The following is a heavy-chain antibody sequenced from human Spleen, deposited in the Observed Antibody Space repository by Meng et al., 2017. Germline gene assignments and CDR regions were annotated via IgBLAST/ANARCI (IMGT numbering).Heavy chain of an antibody. CDR3: ARSYYDSSGYYPLFWFDY. D-gene: IGHD3-22*01. J-gene: IGHJ4*02. V-gene: IGHV4-4*07. Sequence: GSLRLSCTVSGGSISSYYWSWIRQPAGKGLEWIGRIYTSGSTNYNPSLKSRVTISVDTSKNQFSLKLSSVTAADTAVYYCARSYYDSSGYYPLFWFDYWGQGTLVTVSS. CDR1: GGSISSYY. CDR2: IYTSGST.